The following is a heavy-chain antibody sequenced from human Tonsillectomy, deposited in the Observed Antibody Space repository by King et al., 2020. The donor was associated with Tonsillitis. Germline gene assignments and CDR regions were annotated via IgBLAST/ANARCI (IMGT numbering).Heavy chain of an antibody. D-gene: IGHD3-16*01. CDR1: GGSISSGGYS. CDR2: IYHSGST. CDR3: ARMGSYDYVCGCYDY. J-gene: IGHJ4*02. Sequence: LQLQESGSGLVKPSQTLSLTCAVSGGSISSGGYSWSWIRQPPGKGLEWIGYIYHSGSTYYNPSLKSRVTISVDRSKNQFSLKLSSVTAADTAVYYCARMGSYDYVCGCYDYWGQGTLLTVSS. V-gene: IGHV4-30-2*01.